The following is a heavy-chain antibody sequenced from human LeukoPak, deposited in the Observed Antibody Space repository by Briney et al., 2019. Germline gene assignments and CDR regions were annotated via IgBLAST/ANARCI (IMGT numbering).Heavy chain of an antibody. D-gene: IGHD2/OR15-2a*01. J-gene: IGHJ6*03. Sequence: SETLSLTCTVSGGSISSSSYYWGWIRQPPGKGLEWIGSIYYSGSTYYNPSLKSRVTISVDTSKNQFSLKLSSVTAADTAVYYCARWVSKYYMDVWGKGTTVTISS. CDR3: ARWVSKYYMDV. V-gene: IGHV4-39*07. CDR1: GGSISSSSYY. CDR2: IYYSGST.